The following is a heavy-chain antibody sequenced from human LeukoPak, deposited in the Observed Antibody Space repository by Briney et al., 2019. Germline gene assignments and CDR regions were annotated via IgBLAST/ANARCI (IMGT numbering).Heavy chain of an antibody. CDR3: ARSLWPEDY. CDR2: IKQDGNSQ. CDR1: GFAFNSYW. V-gene: IGHV3-7*02. Sequence: GGSLRLSCEASGFAFNSYWASWVRQAPGKGLEWVANIKQDGNSQNYVDSVRGRFTISKDNAKNSVYLQMNSLRAEDTAVYYCARSLWPEDYWGQGILVTVSS. D-gene: IGHD2-21*01. J-gene: IGHJ4*02.